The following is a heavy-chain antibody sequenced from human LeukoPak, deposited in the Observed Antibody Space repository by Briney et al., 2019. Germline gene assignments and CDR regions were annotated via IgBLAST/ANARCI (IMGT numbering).Heavy chain of an antibody. J-gene: IGHJ4*02. V-gene: IGHV3-7*03. Sequence: GGSLRLSCAASGFTFSTSWMSWVRQVPGKGLEWVANIKKDGSETYYVDSVKGRFTISRDNAKNSLYLQMNSLRAEDTAMYYCARGRYSGTTYYFDYWGQGTLVRLL. D-gene: IGHD5-12*01. CDR3: ARGRYSGTTYYFDY. CDR2: IKKDGSET. CDR1: GFTFSTSW.